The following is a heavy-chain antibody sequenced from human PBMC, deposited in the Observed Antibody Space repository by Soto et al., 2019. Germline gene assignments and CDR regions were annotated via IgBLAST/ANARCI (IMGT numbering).Heavy chain of an antibody. Sequence: GGSLRLSCAASGFTFSSYGMHWVRQAPGKGLEWVAVIWYDGSNKYYADSVKGRFTISRDNSKNTLYLQMNSLRAEDTAVYYCARDDQTYNWFEPWGQGTLVTLSS. CDR1: GFTFSSYG. CDR3: ARDDQTYNWFEP. J-gene: IGHJ5*02. CDR2: IWYDGSNK. V-gene: IGHV3-33*01.